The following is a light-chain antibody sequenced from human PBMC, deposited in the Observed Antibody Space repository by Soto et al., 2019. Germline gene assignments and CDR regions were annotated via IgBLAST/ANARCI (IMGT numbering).Light chain of an antibody. J-gene: IGLJ1*01. CDR2: DVS. Sequence: QSALTQPASVSGSPGQSITISCTGTSSDVGGYNYVSWYQQHPGKAPQLMIYDVSNRPSGVSTRFSGSKSGNTASLTISGLQAEDEADYYCSSYTISSTRVFGTGTKLTVL. CDR1: SSDVGGYNY. V-gene: IGLV2-14*03. CDR3: SSYTISSTRV.